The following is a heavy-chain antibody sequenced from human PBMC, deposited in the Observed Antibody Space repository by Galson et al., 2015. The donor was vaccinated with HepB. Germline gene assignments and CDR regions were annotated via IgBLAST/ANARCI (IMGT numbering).Heavy chain of an antibody. D-gene: IGHD5-18*01. CDR2: IDWDDDK. V-gene: IGHV2-70*01. J-gene: IGHJ4*02. Sequence: PALVKPTQTLTLTCTFSGFSLRTSGMCVSWIRQPPGKALEWLALIDWDDDKYYSTSLKTRLTISKDTSKNQVVLTMTNMDPVGTATYYCARIRDAAMDPLFDYWGQGTLVTVSS. CDR3: ARIRDAAMDPLFDY. CDR1: GFSLRTSGMC.